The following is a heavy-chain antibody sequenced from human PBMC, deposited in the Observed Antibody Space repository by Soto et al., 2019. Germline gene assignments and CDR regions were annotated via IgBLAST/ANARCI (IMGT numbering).Heavy chain of an antibody. J-gene: IGHJ6*02. CDR1: GGTFSSYA. CDR2: IIPISGTA. D-gene: IGHD2-2*01. V-gene: IGHV1-69*01. CDR3: ARSQGSSTSLEIYYYYYYGMDV. Sequence: QVPLVQSGAEVKKPGSSVKVSCKASGGTFSSYAISWVRQAPGQGLEWMGGIIPISGTANYAQKFQGRVTITADESTSTAYMELSSLTSEDTAVYYCARSQGSSTSLEIYYYYYYGMDVWGQGTTVTVSS.